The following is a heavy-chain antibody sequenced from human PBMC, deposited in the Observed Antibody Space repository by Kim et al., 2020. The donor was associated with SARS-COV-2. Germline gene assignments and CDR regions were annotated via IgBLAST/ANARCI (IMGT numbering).Heavy chain of an antibody. D-gene: IGHD3-3*01. CDR2: INTNTGNP. Sequence: ASVKVSCKASGYTFTSYAMNWVRQAPGQGLEWMGWINTNTGNPTYAQGFTGRFVFSLDTSVSTAYLQISSLKAEDTAVYYCGTRGGYYLTNYGMDVWGQGTTVTVSS. CDR1: GYTFTSYA. CDR3: GTRGGYYLTNYGMDV. J-gene: IGHJ6*02. V-gene: IGHV7-4-1*02.